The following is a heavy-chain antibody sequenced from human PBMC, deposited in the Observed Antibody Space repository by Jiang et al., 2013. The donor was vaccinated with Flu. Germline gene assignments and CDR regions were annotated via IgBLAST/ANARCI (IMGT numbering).Heavy chain of an antibody. D-gene: IGHD2-2*01. CDR3: ARSTYCSSTSCGPFDY. V-gene: IGHV5-51*01. J-gene: IGHJ4*02. CDR2: IYPGDSDT. CDR1: GYSFTSYW. Sequence: CKGSGYSFTSYWIGWVRQMPGKGLEWMGIIYPGDSDTRYSPSFQGQVTISADKSISTAYLQWSSLKASDTAMYYCARSTYCSSTSCGPFDYWGQGTLVTVSS.